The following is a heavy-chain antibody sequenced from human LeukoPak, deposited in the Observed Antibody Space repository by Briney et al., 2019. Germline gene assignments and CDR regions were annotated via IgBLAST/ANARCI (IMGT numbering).Heavy chain of an antibody. D-gene: IGHD3-22*01. CDR2: INHSGST. CDR1: GGSFSGYY. V-gene: IGHV4-34*01. CDR3: ARGNDDSSGYYSDY. Sequence: SETLSLICAVYGGSFSGYYWSWIRQPPGKGLEWIGEINHSGSTNYNPSLKSRVTISVDTSKNQFSLKLSSVTAADTAVYYCARGNDDSSGYYSDYWGQGTLGTVSS. J-gene: IGHJ4*02.